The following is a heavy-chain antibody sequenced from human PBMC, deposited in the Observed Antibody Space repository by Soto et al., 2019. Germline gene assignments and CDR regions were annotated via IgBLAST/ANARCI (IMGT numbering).Heavy chain of an antibody. CDR3: ARDYSSGWEGSVDP. CDR1: GFTFSSYS. Sequence: EVQLVESGGGLVKPGGSLRLSCAASGFTFSSYSMNWVRQSPGKGLEWVSSISSSSSYIYYADSVKGRFTISRDNAKNSLYLQMNRLSAEDTAVYYCARDYSSGWEGSVDPWGQGTLVTVSS. CDR2: ISSSSSYI. J-gene: IGHJ5*02. D-gene: IGHD6-19*01. V-gene: IGHV3-21*03.